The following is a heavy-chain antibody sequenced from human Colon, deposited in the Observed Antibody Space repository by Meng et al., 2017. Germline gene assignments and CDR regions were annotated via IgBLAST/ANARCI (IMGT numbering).Heavy chain of an antibody. J-gene: IGHJ4*02. CDR3: ARGASDYDFDY. D-gene: IGHD3-22*01. CDR1: GGSVSSGSYY. Sequence: QVHLQEAGPGLLRPSDTLSLTCPVSGGSVSSGSYYWSSIRQPPGKGLEWIGYIYYSGSTNYNPSLKSRVTISVDTSKNQFSLKLSSVTAADTAVYYCARGASDYDFDYWGQGTLVTVSS. V-gene: IGHV4-61*01. CDR2: IYYSGST.